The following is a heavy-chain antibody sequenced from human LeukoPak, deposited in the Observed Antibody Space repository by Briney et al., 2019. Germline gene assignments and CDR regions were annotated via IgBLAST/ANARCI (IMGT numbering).Heavy chain of an antibody. Sequence: SETLSLTCTVSGGSVSSGSYYWSWIRQPPGKGLEWIGYIYYSGSTNYNPSLKSRVTISVDTSKNQFSLKLSSVTAADTAVYYCARGPWGNQFDYWGQGTLVTVSS. CDR2: IYYSGST. CDR3: ARGPWGNQFDY. CDR1: GGSVSSGSYY. D-gene: IGHD3-16*01. J-gene: IGHJ4*02. V-gene: IGHV4-61*01.